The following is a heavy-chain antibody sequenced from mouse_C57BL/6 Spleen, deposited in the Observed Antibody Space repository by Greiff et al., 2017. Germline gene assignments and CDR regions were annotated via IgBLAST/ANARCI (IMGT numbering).Heavy chain of an antibody. CDR1: GFTFSDYG. CDR3: ARENYAMDY. Sequence: EVMLVESGGGLVKPGGSLKLSCAASGFTFSDYGMHWVRQAPEKGLAWVAYISSGSSTIYYADTVKGRFTISRDNAKNTLFLQMTSLRSEDTAMYYCARENYAMDYWGQGTSVTVSS. CDR2: ISSGSSTI. J-gene: IGHJ4*01. V-gene: IGHV5-17*01.